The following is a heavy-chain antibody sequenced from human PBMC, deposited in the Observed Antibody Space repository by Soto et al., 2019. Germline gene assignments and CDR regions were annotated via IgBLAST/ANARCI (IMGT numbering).Heavy chain of an antibody. J-gene: IGHJ4*02. D-gene: IGHD3-16*01. Sequence: GGSLRLSCAASGFTFSSYGMHWVRQAPGKGLEWVAVISYDGSNKYYADSVKGRFTISRDNSKNTLYLQMNSRRAEDTAVYYCAKDVPGGGSNTYFDYWGQGTLVTVSS. V-gene: IGHV3-30*18. CDR1: GFTFSSYG. CDR3: AKDVPGGGSNTYFDY. CDR2: ISYDGSNK.